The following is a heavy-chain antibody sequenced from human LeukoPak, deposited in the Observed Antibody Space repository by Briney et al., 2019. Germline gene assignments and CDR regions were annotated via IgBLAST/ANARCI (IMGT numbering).Heavy chain of an antibody. J-gene: IGHJ6*02. CDR3: AKEEFSGNSALNYYYYGMDV. Sequence: PGRSLRLSCAASGFTFSSYGMHWVRQAPGKGLEWVAVISYDGSNKYYADSVKGRFTISRDNSKNTLYLQMNSLRAEDTAVYYCAKEEFSGNSALNYYYYGMDVWGQGTTVTVSS. CDR2: ISYDGSNK. D-gene: IGHD4-23*01. V-gene: IGHV3-30*18. CDR1: GFTFSSYG.